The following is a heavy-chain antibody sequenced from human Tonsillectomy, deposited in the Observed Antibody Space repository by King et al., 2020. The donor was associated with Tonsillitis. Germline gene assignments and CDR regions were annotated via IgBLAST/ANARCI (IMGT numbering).Heavy chain of an antibody. D-gene: IGHD4-23*01. CDR3: ARPEVTPPNYYYYGMDV. J-gene: IGHJ6*02. CDR2: ISYDGSNK. Sequence: VQLVQSGGGVVKPGRSLRLSCAASGFTFSNYGMHWVRQAPGKGLEWVAVISYDGSNKYYADSVKGRFNISRDNSKNTMYLQMNSLRAEDTAVYYCARPEVTPPNYYYYGMDVWGQGTTVTVSS. V-gene: IGHV3-33*05. CDR1: GFTFSNYG.